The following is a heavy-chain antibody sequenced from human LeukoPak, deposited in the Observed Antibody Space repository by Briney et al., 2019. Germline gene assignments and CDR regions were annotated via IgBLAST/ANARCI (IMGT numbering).Heavy chain of an antibody. CDR3: ARGTYGSSWQLEHFDY. D-gene: IGHD6-13*01. CDR2: IYYSGST. J-gene: IGHJ4*02. V-gene: IGHV4-59*01. CDR1: GGSISSYY. Sequence: SETLSLTCTVSGGSISSYYWSWVRQPPGKGLEWIGYIYYSGSTNYNPSLKSRVTISVDTSKNQFSLKLSSLTAADTAVYYCARGTYGSSWQLEHFDYWGQGTLVTVSS.